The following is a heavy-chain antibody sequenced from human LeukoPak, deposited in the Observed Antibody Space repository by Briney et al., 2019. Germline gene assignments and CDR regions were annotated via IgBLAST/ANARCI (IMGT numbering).Heavy chain of an antibody. V-gene: IGHV4-34*01. CDR1: GGSCDDYY. Sequence: PSETLSLTRAVYGGSCDDYYCSWIRQPPGKGLEWIGEIHPSGIFYYNSSLMSRVTISIDTSKSQFSLRLTSVTAADTAFYYCARGRDRSKAGDHWAQGSLVTVSS. D-gene: IGHD5-24*01. CDR2: IHPSGIF. J-gene: IGHJ4*02. CDR3: ARGRDRSKAGDH.